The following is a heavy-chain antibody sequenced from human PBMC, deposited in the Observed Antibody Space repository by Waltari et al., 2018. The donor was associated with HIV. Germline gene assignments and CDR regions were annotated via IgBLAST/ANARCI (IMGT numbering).Heavy chain of an antibody. Sequence: QVQLVQSGAEVKKPGSSVKVSCKASGGTFSSYAISWVRQAPGQGLEWMGGFIPVLGTTNYAQKFQGRVTITADESTSTAYMELSSLRAEDTAVYYCASNPYSSSWYYYYGMDVWGQGTTVTVSS. CDR3: ASNPYSSSWYYYYGMDV. CDR2: FIPVLGTT. V-gene: IGHV1-69*13. J-gene: IGHJ6*02. CDR1: GGTFSSYA. D-gene: IGHD6-13*01.